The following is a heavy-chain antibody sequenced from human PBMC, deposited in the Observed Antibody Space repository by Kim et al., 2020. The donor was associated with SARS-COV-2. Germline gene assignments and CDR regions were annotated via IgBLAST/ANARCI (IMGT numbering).Heavy chain of an antibody. CDR1: GYTFTSYA. Sequence: ASVKVSCKASGYTFTSYAMNWVRQAPGQGLEWMGWINTNTGNPTYAQGFTGRFVFSLDTSVSTAYLQISSLKAEDTAVYYCARGGYTYYDILTGSSDPWGQGTLVTVSS. CDR2: INTNTGNP. D-gene: IGHD3-9*01. V-gene: IGHV7-4-1*02. J-gene: IGHJ5*02. CDR3: ARGGYTYYDILTGSSDP.